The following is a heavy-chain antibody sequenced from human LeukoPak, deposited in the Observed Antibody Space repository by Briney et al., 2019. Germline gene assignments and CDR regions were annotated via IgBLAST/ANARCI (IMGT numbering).Heavy chain of an antibody. CDR3: AATPIGYCGSTSCYAGPYFDY. CDR1: GGSISSYY. Sequence: PSETLSLTCTVSGGSISSYYWSWIRQPPGKGLEWIGYIYYSGSTNYNPSLKSRVTISVDTSKNQFSLKLSSVTAADTAVYYCAATPIGYCGSTSCYAGPYFDYWGQGTLVTVSS. V-gene: IGHV4-59*01. D-gene: IGHD2-2*01. CDR2: IYYSGST. J-gene: IGHJ4*02.